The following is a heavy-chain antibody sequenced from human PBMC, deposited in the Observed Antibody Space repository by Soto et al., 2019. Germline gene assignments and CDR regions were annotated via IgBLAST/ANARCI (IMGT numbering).Heavy chain of an antibody. CDR1: GGSISDNY. Sequence: SETLSLTCTVSGGSISDNYWSWIRQPPGKGLEWIGYVYYSGRTNYNPSLKSRVTISVDTSKNQFSLELSPVTAADTAVYYCARGDSNYYYCYYMDVWGKGTTVTVSS. CDR3: ARGDSNYYYCYYMDV. D-gene: IGHD4-4*01. V-gene: IGHV4-59*01. CDR2: VYYSGRT. J-gene: IGHJ6*03.